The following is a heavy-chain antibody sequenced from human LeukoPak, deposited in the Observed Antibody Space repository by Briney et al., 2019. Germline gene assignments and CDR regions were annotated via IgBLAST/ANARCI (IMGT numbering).Heavy chain of an antibody. CDR3: ATSWGPDTSAFRWGRDGMDV. V-gene: IGHV3-23*01. Sequence: GGSLRLSCAVSGFTFSDYAMSWVRQAPGKGLEWVSTISGSGGSTYSADSVKGRFTISRDNSKNTQYLQMNSLRAEDTAVYYCATSWGPDTSAFRWGRDGMDVWGQGTTVIVS. CDR1: GFTFSDYA. D-gene: IGHD3-16*01. CDR2: ISGSGGST. J-gene: IGHJ6*02.